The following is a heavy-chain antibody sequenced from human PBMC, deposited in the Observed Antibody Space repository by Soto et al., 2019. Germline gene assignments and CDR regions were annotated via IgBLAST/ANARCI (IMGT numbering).Heavy chain of an antibody. Sequence: PGGSLRLSCAASGFTFSSYGMHWVRQAPGKGLEWVAVISYDGSNKYYADSVKGRFTISRDNSKNTLYLQMNSLRAEDTAVYYCAKDFKLEAWCLGGSCYSPYYYYYYGMDVWGQGTTVTVSS. D-gene: IGHD2-15*01. CDR2: ISYDGSNK. J-gene: IGHJ6*02. V-gene: IGHV3-30*18. CDR3: AKDFKLEAWCLGGSCYSPYYYYYYGMDV. CDR1: GFTFSSYG.